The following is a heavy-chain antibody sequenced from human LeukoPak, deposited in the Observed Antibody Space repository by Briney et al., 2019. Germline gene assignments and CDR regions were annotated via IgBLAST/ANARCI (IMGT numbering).Heavy chain of an antibody. V-gene: IGHV4-61*02. Sequence: SQTLSLTCTVSGGSISSGSYYWSWIRQPAGKGLEWIGRIYTSGSTNYNPSLKSRVTISVDTSKNQFSLKLSSVTAADTAVYYCARDSVRGFVVVTANAFDIWGQGTMVTVSS. CDR1: GGSISSGSYY. D-gene: IGHD2-21*02. J-gene: IGHJ3*02. CDR2: IYTSGST. CDR3: ARDSVRGFVVVTANAFDI.